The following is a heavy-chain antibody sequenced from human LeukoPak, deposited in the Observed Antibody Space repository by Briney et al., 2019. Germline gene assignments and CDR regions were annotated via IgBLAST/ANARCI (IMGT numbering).Heavy chain of an antibody. D-gene: IGHD3-3*01. Sequence: SWVRRAPGKGLEWVSAIRGSGSTTYYADSVKGRFTISRDNSKNTLYLQMNSLRAEDTAVYYCAKWSGYYIDYWGQGTLVTVSS. CDR3: AKWSGYYIDY. J-gene: IGHJ4*02. CDR2: IRGSGSTT. V-gene: IGHV3-23*01.